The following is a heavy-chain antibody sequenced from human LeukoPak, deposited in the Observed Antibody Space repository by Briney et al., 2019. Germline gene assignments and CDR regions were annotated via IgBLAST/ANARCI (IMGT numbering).Heavy chain of an antibody. D-gene: IGHD2-15*01. V-gene: IGHV4-39*07. J-gene: IGHJ5*02. CDR3: ARESGGSLSGWFDP. Sequence: SETLSLTCTVSGGSISSSSYYWGWIRQPPGKGLEWIGRIYYSGSTNYNPSLKSRVTISVDTSKNQFSLKLSSVTAADTAVYYCARESGGSLSGWFDPWGQGTLVTVSS. CDR2: IYYSGST. CDR1: GGSISSSSYY.